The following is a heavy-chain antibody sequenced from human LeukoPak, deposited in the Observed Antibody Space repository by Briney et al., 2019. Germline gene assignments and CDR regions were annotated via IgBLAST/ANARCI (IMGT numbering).Heavy chain of an antibody. CDR3: ARDPLDFWSGYIIYYGMDV. CDR2: IKQDGSEK. D-gene: IGHD3-3*01. V-gene: IGHV3-7*01. J-gene: IGHJ6*02. Sequence: GGSLRLSCAASGFTFSSYWMSWVRQAPGKGLEWVANIKQDGSEKYYVDSVKGRFIISRDNAKNSLYLQMNSLRAEDTAVYYCARDPLDFWSGYIIYYGMDVWGQGTTVTVSS. CDR1: GFTFSSYW.